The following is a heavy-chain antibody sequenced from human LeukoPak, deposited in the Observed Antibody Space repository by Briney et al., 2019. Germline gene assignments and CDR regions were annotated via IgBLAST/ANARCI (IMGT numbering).Heavy chain of an antibody. CDR2: IYHSGST. CDR1: GGSISSYY. D-gene: IGHD1-26*01. V-gene: IGHV4-4*07. J-gene: IGHJ4*02. Sequence: SETLSLTCTVSGGSISSYYWSWIRQPAGKGPEWIGSIYHSGSTYYNPSLKSRVTISVDTSKNQFSLKLSSVTAADTAVYYCARSSTKWELRYYFDYWGQGTLVTVSS. CDR3: ARSSTKWELRYYFDY.